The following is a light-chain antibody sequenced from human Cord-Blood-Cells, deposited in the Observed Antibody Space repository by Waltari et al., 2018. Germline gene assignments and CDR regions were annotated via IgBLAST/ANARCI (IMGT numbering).Light chain of an antibody. CDR2: GAS. Sequence: EIVMTQSPATLSVSPGERATLSYRASQSVSSNLAWYQQKPGQAPRLLIYGASTRATGIPARFSGSGSGTEFTLTISSLQSEDFAVYYCQQYNNWPHRTFGQGTKVEIK. J-gene: IGKJ1*01. CDR3: QQYNNWPHRT. V-gene: IGKV3-15*01. CDR1: QSVSSN.